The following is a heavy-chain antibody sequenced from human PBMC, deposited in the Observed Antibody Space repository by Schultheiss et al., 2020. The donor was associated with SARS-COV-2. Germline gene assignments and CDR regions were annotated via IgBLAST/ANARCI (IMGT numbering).Heavy chain of an antibody. J-gene: IGHJ4*02. Sequence: SQTLSLTCAISGDSVSSKSAAWNWIRQSPSRGLEWLGRTYYRSKWYNDYAVSVKSRITINPDTSKNQFSLQLNSVTPEDTAVYYCARDRAWRGGITMIVEDYFDYWGQGTLVTVSS. CDR3: ARDRAWRGGITMIVEDYFDY. D-gene: IGHD3-22*01. V-gene: IGHV6-1*01. CDR1: GDSVSSKSAA. CDR2: TYYRSKWYN.